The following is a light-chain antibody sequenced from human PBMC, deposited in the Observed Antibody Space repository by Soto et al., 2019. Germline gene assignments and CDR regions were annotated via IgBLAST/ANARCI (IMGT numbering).Light chain of an antibody. CDR2: EGS. V-gene: IGLV2-23*01. J-gene: IGLJ2*01. Sequence: QSALTQPASVSGSPGQSITISCTGTSSDVGSYNLVSWYQQHPGKAPKLMIYEGSKRPSGVSNRFSGSKSGNTAFLTISGLRAEDEADYYCCSYAGSSTVVFGGGTKLTVL. CDR3: CSYAGSSTVV. CDR1: SSDVGSYNL.